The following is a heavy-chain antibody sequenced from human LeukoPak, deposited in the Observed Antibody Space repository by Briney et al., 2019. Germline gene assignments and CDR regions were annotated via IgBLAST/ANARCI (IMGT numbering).Heavy chain of an antibody. CDR1: GYTLTELS. CDR3: ARDRDGYNLFDY. Sequence: ASVKVSCEVSGYTLTELSMHWVRQAPGKGLEWMGGFDPEDGETIYAQKFQGRVTMTRDTSISTAYMELSRLRSDDTAVYYCARDRDGYNLFDYWGQGTLVTVSS. CDR2: FDPEDGET. J-gene: IGHJ4*02. D-gene: IGHD5-24*01. V-gene: IGHV1-24*01.